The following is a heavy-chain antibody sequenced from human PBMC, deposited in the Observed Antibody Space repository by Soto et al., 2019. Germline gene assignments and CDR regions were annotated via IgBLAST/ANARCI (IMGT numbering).Heavy chain of an antibody. D-gene: IGHD5-18*01. J-gene: IGHJ6*02. CDR1: GGSFSGYY. V-gene: IGHV4-34*01. Sequence: WETLSLTCAVYGGSFSGYYWSWVRQPPGKGLEWIGEINHSGSTNYNPSLKSRVTISVDTSKNQFSLKLSSVTAADTAVYCCARGGIQLWFYYYYGMDVWGQGTTVTVSS. CDR3: ARGGIQLWFYYYYGMDV. CDR2: INHSGST.